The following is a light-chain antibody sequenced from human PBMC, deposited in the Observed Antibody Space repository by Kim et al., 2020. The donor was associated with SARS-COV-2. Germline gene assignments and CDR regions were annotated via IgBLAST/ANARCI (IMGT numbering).Light chain of an antibody. CDR2: RNN. CDR1: SFNIGSNY. J-gene: IGLJ3*02. V-gene: IGLV1-47*01. Sequence: GHRVTIACSGSSFNIGSNYVYWYQQHPGTAPKLLIYRNNQRPSGVPDRFSGAKSGASASLAISGLRSEDEADYYCAAWDDSLSGPVFGGGTQLTVL. CDR3: AAWDDSLSGPV.